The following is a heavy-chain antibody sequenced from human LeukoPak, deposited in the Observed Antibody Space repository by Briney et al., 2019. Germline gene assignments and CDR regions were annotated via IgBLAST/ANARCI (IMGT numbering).Heavy chain of an antibody. V-gene: IGHV3-23*01. CDR2: ISSSGGST. Sequence: PGGSLRLSCAASGLTFGNYAMNWVRQAPGKGLEWVSFISSSGGSTYYADSVKGRFIISRDNSKNTLYLQMNSLRAEDTAVYYCAKDRAPMDVWGKGTTVTVSS. CDR1: GLTFGNYA. J-gene: IGHJ6*04. CDR3: AKDRAPMDV.